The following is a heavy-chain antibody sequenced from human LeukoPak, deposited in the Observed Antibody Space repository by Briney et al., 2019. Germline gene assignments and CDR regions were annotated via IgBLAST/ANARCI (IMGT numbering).Heavy chain of an antibody. CDR1: GYSFVTSD. Sequence: ASVKVSCKASGYSFVTSDINWVRQAAGQGLEWMGWMNPLSGNTGYAQKFQGRVTMTRNTSTGTAYMELSSLRSEDTAVYYCVRSLAVDGTRTYWGQGTPVIVSS. CDR3: VRSLAVDGTRTY. J-gene: IGHJ4*02. V-gene: IGHV1-8*01. CDR2: MNPLSGNT. D-gene: IGHD6-19*01.